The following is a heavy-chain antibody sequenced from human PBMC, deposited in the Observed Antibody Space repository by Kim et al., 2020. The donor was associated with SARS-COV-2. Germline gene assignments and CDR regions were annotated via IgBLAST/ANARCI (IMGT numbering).Heavy chain of an antibody. CDR1: GFSFSTSE. CDR3: ARGRFAM. D-gene: IGHD2-2*01. CDR2: ISTSGSAI. V-gene: IGHV3-48*03. J-gene: IGHJ4*02. Sequence: GGSLRLSCAASGFSFSTSEMNWVRQAPGKGLEWISYISTSGSAIHYADSVKGRFTISRDNARNSLYLQMNSLRAEDTAVYYCARGRFAMGGQGTLVIVSS.